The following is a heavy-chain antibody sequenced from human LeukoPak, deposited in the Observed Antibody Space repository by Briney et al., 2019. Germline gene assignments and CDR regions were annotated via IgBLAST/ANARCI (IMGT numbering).Heavy chain of an antibody. CDR2: ISYDGNKK. J-gene: IGHJ4*02. D-gene: IGHD3-10*01. CDR1: QFPFSTYE. CDR3: ATLMVATNFDY. V-gene: IGHV3-30*04. Sequence: GGSLRLSCAAAQFPFSTYELHWVRQAPGKGLEWVATISYDGNKKYYADSVKGRFTISRDNSNNMLYMQLNALRPGDTAVYYCATLMVATNFDYWGQGTLVTVSS.